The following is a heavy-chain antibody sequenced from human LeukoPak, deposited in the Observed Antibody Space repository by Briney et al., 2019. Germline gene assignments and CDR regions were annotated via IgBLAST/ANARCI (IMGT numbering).Heavy chain of an antibody. CDR2: IIPIFGTA. Sequence: GASVKVSCKASGGTFSSYAISWVRQAPGQGLEWMGGIIPIFGTANYAQKFQGRVTITTDESTSTAYMELSSLRSEDTAVYYCARDNRRWFDPWGQGTLVTLSS. J-gene: IGHJ5*02. CDR3: ARDNRRWFDP. CDR1: GGTFSSYA. V-gene: IGHV1-69*05.